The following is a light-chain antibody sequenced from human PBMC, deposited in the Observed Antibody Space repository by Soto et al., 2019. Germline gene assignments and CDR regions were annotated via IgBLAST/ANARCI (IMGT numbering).Light chain of an antibody. V-gene: IGKV3-20*01. CDR3: QQYGSSPLT. J-gene: IGKJ4*01. CDR2: GAS. CDR1: QSVSSSY. Sequence: IVLTQSPGTLSLSPGERATVSCRASQSVSSSYLAWYPQKPGQAPRLLIYGASSRATGIPDRFSGSGSGTDFTLTISRLEPEDFAVYYCQQYGSSPLTFGGGTKVDIK.